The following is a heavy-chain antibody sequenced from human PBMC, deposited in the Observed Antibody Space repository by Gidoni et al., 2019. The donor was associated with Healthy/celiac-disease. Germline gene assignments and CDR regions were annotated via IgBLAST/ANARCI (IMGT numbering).Heavy chain of an antibody. CDR1: GCTFGSYG. V-gene: IGHV3-30*18. CDR3: AKDSGVQYYYYYMDV. J-gene: IGHJ6*03. CDR2: ISYDGSNT. Sequence: QVQLVESGGGVVQPGRSLRLSCASPGCTFGSYGMHWVRPAPGKGLEWVPVISYDGSNTYYADSVKGRFTISRDNSKNTLYLQMNSLRAEDTAVYYCAKDSGVQYYYYYMDVWGKGTTVTVSS. D-gene: IGHD3-10*01.